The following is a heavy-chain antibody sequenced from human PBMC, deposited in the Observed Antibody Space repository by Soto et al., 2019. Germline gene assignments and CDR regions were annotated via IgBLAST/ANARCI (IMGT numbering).Heavy chain of an antibody. V-gene: IGHV4-39*01. CDR2: IYYRGNA. D-gene: IGHD5-12*01. CDR3: ARLEGLATISYYFDF. CDR1: DDSINSDNYY. J-gene: IGHJ4*02. Sequence: QLQLQESGPGLVKPSETLSLTCSVSDDSINSDNYYWGWIRQHPGKGLEWIGSIYYRGNAYYNPSLQPRVTVSLAKSKSQFSLKLNSVTAADSAVYFCARLEGLATISYYFDFWGPGALVTVSS.